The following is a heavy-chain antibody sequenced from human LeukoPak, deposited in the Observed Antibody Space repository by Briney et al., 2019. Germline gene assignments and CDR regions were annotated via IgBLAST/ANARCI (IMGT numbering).Heavy chain of an antibody. Sequence: PGGSLRLSCAASGFTFTNYVMSWVRQAPGKGLEWVSGISGSGGRTFYADSVKGRFSISGDNSKNTLSLQMNSLRADDTAVYYCAKDSWRDQLPFIFDYWGQGILVTVSS. D-gene: IGHD2-2*01. CDR3: AKDSWRDQLPFIFDY. V-gene: IGHV3-23*01. CDR2: ISGSGGRT. CDR1: GFTFTNYV. J-gene: IGHJ4*02.